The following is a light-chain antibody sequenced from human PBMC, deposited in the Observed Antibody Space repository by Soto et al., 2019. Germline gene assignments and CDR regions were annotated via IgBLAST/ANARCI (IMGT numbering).Light chain of an antibody. CDR2: SNN. CDR1: SSNIGSNT. V-gene: IGLV1-44*01. J-gene: IGLJ2*01. Sequence: QSGLAEPPSAFETPGQKVTIYCNGSSSNIGSNTVNWYQQLPGTAPKLVIYSNNQRPSGVPDRFSGSKSGTSASLAISGLQSEDEADYYCVAWDDSLNGYVVFGGGTKVTV. CDR3: VAWDDSLNGYVV.